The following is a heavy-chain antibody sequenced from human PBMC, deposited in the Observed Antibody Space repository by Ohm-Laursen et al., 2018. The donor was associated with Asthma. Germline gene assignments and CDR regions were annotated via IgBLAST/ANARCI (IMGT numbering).Heavy chain of an antibody. D-gene: IGHD5-18*01. V-gene: IGHV4-39*01. Sequence: ALSLTCIVSGGSISSSSYYWGWIRQPPGKGLEWIGSIYYSGSTYYNPSLKSRVTISVDTSKNQFSLKLSSVTAADTAVYYCARTGPGYSYVPFDYWGQGTLVTVSS. J-gene: IGHJ4*02. CDR3: ARTGPGYSYVPFDY. CDR1: GGSISSSSYY. CDR2: IYYSGST.